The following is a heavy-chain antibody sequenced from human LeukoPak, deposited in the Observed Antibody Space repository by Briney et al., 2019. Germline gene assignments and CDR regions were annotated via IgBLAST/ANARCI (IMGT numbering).Heavy chain of an antibody. Sequence: ASVKVSFKASGYTFTHYYMHWVRQAPGQELEWMGWINPNSGGTNYAQKFQGRVTVTRDTSISAAYMELSRLRSDDTAVYYCARVSVTTNWGSFDAFDIWGQGTMVTVSS. CDR3: ARVSVTTNWGSFDAFDI. V-gene: IGHV1-2*02. CDR1: GYTFTHYY. J-gene: IGHJ3*02. CDR2: INPNSGGT. D-gene: IGHD7-27*01.